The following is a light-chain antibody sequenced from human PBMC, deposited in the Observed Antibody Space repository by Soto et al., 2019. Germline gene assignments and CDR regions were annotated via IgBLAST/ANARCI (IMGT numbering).Light chain of an antibody. CDR1: QSISSTQ. V-gene: IGKV3-20*01. Sequence: EIVLTQSPYTLSLSPGERATLSCRASQSISSTQLAWYQQKPGQAPTLLIFGASSRATGIPDRFSGSGSGTDFTLTISGLQPEDFAVYYCQQYGTSPGTFGQGTKVDIK. CDR2: GAS. CDR3: QQYGTSPGT. J-gene: IGKJ1*01.